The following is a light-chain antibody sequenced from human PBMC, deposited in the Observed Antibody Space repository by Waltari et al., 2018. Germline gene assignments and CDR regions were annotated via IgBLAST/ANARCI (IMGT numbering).Light chain of an antibody. V-gene: IGLV4-69*01. Sequence: QLVLTQSPSASASLGASVKLTCTLSSGHSSTIVAWLQQQPGKGPRFLMKVNSDGSHTKGDEIPARFSGSISGAERYLTISNVQSEDEAEYFCETGGHGTWVFGGGTKLNVL. J-gene: IGLJ3*02. CDR2: VNSDGSH. CDR3: ETGGHGTWV. CDR1: SGHSSTI.